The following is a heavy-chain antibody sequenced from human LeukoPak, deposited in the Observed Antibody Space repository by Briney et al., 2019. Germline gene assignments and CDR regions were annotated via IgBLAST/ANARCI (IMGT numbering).Heavy chain of an antibody. V-gene: IGHV4-59*08. CDR1: GGSISGYF. CDR2: IYYSGTT. D-gene: IGHD3-10*01. J-gene: IGHJ4*02. Sequence: SETLSLTCTVSGGSISGYFWSWIRQPPGKGLEWIGYIYYSGTTNYNPSLKSRVTISVDTSKNQFSLKLSSVTAADTAVYYCARGVSNHYYYGSGFLDYWGQGTLVTVSS. CDR3: ARGVSNHYYYGSGFLDY.